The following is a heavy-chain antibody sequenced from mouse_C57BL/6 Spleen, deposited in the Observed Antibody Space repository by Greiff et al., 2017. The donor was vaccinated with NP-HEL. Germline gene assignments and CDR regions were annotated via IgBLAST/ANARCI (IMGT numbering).Heavy chain of an antibody. V-gene: IGHV1-61*01. CDR2: IYPSDSET. Sequence: VQLQQPGAELVRPGSSVKLSCKASGYTFTSYWMDWVKQRPGQGLEWIGNIYPSDSETHYNQKFKDKATLTVDKSSSTAYMQLSSLTSEDSAVYSCAAITTVEVDYWGQGTTLTVSS. CDR3: AAITTVEVDY. CDR1: GYTFTSYW. J-gene: IGHJ2*01. D-gene: IGHD1-1*01.